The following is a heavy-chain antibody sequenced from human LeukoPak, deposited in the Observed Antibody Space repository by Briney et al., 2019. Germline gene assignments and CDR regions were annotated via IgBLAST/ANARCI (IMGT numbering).Heavy chain of an antibody. Sequence: SETLSLTCTVSGGSISSYYWSWIRQPPGKGLEWIGEINHSGSTNYNPSFKSRVTISVDTSKNQFSLKLSSVTAADTAVYYCARKSVYSSGWYSSYYFDYWGQGTLVTVSS. CDR3: ARKSVYSSGWYSSYYFDY. V-gene: IGHV4-34*01. CDR2: INHSGST. J-gene: IGHJ4*02. D-gene: IGHD6-19*01. CDR1: GGSISSYY.